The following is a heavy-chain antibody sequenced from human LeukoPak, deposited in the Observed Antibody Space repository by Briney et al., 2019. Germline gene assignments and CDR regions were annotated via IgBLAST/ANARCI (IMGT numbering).Heavy chain of an antibody. CDR2: IYYSGST. CDR1: GGSISSYY. Sequence: SETLSLTCTVSGGSISSYYWSWIRQPPGKGLEWIGYIYYSGSTNYNPSLKSRVTTSVDTSKNQFSLKLSSVTAADTAVYYCARVYDYYDSSGYYLRDAFDIWGQGTMVTVSS. CDR3: ARVYDYYDSSGYYLRDAFDI. V-gene: IGHV4-59*01. D-gene: IGHD3-22*01. J-gene: IGHJ3*02.